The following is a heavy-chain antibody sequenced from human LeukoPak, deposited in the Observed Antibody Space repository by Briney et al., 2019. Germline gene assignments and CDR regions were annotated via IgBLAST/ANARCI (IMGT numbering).Heavy chain of an antibody. D-gene: IGHD6-13*01. Sequence: SGTLSLTCTVSGGSISSSSYYWGWIRQPPGKGLEWIGSIYYSGSTYYNPSLKSRVTISVDTSKNQFSLKLSSVTAADTAVYYCAKVGKPSRYSSSWYDFFDYWGQGTLVTVSS. CDR1: GGSISSSSYY. J-gene: IGHJ4*02. CDR3: AKVGKPSRYSSSWYDFFDY. V-gene: IGHV4-39*07. CDR2: IYYSGST.